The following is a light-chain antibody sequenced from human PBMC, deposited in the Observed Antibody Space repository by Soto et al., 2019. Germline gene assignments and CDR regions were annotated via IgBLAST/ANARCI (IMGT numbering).Light chain of an antibody. CDR2: GAS. CDR3: QQYGSSPT. CDR1: QRVSSSY. J-gene: IGKJ1*01. V-gene: IGKV3-20*01. Sequence: EIVWTQSPGTLSLSPGERATLSCRARQRVSSSYLAWYQQKPGQAPRLLIYGASSRATGIPDRFSGSGSGTDFTLTISRLEPEDFAVYYCQQYGSSPTFGQGTKVDIK.